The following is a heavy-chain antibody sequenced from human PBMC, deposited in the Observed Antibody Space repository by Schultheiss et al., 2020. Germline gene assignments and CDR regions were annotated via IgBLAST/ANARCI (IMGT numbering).Heavy chain of an antibody. CDR3: ARGLGYCTNGVCPYYYYGMDV. V-gene: IGHV4-34*09. D-gene: IGHD2-8*01. Sequence: SETLSLTCAVYGGSFSGYYWSWIRQPPGKGLEWIGYIYYSGSTYYNPSLKSRVTISVDTSKNQFSLKLSSVTAADTAVYYCARGLGYCTNGVCPYYYYGMDVWGQGTTVTVSS. CDR2: IYYSGST. J-gene: IGHJ6*02. CDR1: GGSFSGYY.